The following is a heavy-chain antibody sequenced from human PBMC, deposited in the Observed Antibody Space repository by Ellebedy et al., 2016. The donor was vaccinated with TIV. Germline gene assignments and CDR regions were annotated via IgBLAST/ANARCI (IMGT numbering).Heavy chain of an antibody. Sequence: AASVKVSCKASGYTFTNYYINWVRQPPRHGLEWTGIIHPSGRSTTYAQKFQGRRTMTADTSTSTAYMELRRLRSDDTAMYYCARGFSGHSSSFDYWGQGTLVTVSS. CDR1: GYTFTNYY. CDR3: ARGFSGHSSSFDY. CDR2: IHPSGRST. D-gene: IGHD6-13*01. J-gene: IGHJ4*02. V-gene: IGHV1-46*01.